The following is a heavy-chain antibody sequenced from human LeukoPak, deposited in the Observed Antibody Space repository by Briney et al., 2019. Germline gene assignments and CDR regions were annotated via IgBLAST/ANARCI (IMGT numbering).Heavy chain of an antibody. J-gene: IGHJ4*02. CDR3: AKDMGRYCSSTSCYLDHPVDY. Sequence: PGGSLRLSCAASGFTFDDYAMHWVRQAPGKGLEWVSLISGDGGSTYCADSVKGRFTISRDNSKNSLYLQMNSLRTEDTALYYCAKDMGRYCSSTSCYLDHPVDYWGQGTLVTVSS. CDR2: ISGDGGST. CDR1: GFTFDDYA. D-gene: IGHD2-2*01. V-gene: IGHV3-43*02.